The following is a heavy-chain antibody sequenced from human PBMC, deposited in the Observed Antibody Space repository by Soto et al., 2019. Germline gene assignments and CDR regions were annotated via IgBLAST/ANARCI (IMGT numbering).Heavy chain of an antibody. CDR3: AKADGQQWLIPPLDN. CDR1: GFNFKKFA. V-gene: IGHV3-23*01. J-gene: IGHJ4*02. CDR2: ICCCGGSA. Sequence: GGSLRLSCVASGFNFKKFAMAWVRQAAGEGLEWVSGICCCGGSASYADSVKGRFSIARDDSKNTVSLQLNSLRVEDTAQYYCAKADGQQWLIPPLDNWGQGTLVTVSS. D-gene: IGHD6-19*01.